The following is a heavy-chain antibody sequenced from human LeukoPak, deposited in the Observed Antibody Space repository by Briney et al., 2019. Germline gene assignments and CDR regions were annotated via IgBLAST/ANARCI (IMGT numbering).Heavy chain of an antibody. V-gene: IGHV3-30*18. J-gene: IGHJ5*02. D-gene: IGHD3-10*01. CDR1: GFTFSSYG. Sequence: TGGSLRLSCAASGFTFSSYGMHWVRQAPGKGLEWVAIISYDGSKKYYGDSVKGRFTISRDNSKNTLYLQMNSLRAEDTAVYHCAKAYYGSGSPLDWFDPWGQGTLVTVSS. CDR3: AKAYYGSGSPLDWFDP. CDR2: ISYDGSKK.